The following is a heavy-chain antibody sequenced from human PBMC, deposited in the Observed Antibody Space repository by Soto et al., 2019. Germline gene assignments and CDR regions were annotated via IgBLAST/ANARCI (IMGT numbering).Heavy chain of an antibody. J-gene: IGHJ6*02. V-gene: IGHV4-59*01. CDR2: IYYSGST. CDR1: GGSISSYY. Sequence: SETLSLTCTVSGGSISSYYWSWIRQPPGRGLEWIGYIYYSGSTNYNPSLKSRVTISVDTSKNQFSLKLSSVTAADTAVYYCARDRGIAARFYYYYGMDVWGQGTTVTVSS. D-gene: IGHD6-6*01. CDR3: ARDRGIAARFYYYYGMDV.